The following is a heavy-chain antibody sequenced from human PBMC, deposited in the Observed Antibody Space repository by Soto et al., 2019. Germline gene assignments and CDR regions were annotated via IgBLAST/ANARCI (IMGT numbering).Heavy chain of an antibody. J-gene: IGHJ3*02. CDR1: GFTFSDYY. D-gene: IGHD6-19*01. V-gene: IGHV3-11*06. Sequence: GGSLRLSCAASGFTFSDYYMSWIRQAPGKGLAWVSYISSSSSYTNYADSVKGRFTISRDNSKNTLYLQMNSLRAEDTAVYYCANDVVEGSGWYDAFDIWGQGTMVTVSS. CDR2: ISSSSSYT. CDR3: ANDVVEGSGWYDAFDI.